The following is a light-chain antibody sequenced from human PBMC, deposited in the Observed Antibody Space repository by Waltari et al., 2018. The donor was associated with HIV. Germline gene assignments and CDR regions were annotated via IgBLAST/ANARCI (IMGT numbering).Light chain of an antibody. CDR1: NIGSKS. Sequence: SYVLTQPPSVSVAPGQTARPTCWGNNIGSKSLPWYQQKPGQAPVLVVYDDSDRPSGIPERFSGSNSGNTATLTISRVEAGDEADYYCQVWDSSSDHRVFGTGTKVTVL. CDR3: QVWDSSSDHRV. CDR2: DDS. J-gene: IGLJ1*01. V-gene: IGLV3-21*02.